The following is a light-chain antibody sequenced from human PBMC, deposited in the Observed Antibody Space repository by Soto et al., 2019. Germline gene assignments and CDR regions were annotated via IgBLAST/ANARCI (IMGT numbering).Light chain of an antibody. CDR1: QNLHSF. V-gene: IGKV3-11*01. Sequence: EIVLTQSTATLSVSPGERFTLSCRASQNLHSFLNWYQQRPGQAPRPLIYDGSKRAAGVPDRISGDGSGTDYTLTISSLEPEDFAVYYCQQRTRWPMTFGQGTLLEIK. CDR2: DGS. CDR3: QQRTRWPMT. J-gene: IGKJ5*01.